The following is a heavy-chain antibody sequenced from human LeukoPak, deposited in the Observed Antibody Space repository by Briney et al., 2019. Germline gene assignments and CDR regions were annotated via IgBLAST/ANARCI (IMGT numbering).Heavy chain of an antibody. CDR1: GGSFSGYY. J-gene: IGHJ4*02. D-gene: IGHD3-22*01. CDR2: INHSGST. V-gene: IGHV4-34*01. Sequence: KPSETLSLTCAVYGGSFSGYYWRWIRQPPGKGLEWIGEINHSGSTNYNPSHKSRVTISVDTSKNQFSLKLSSVTAADTAVYYCARTPRLYYYDSSGYQELGYFDYWGQGTLVTVSS. CDR3: ARTPRLYYYDSSGYQELGYFDY.